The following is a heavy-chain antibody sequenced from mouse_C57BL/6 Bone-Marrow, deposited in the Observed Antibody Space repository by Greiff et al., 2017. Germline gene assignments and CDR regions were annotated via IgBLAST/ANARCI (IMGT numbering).Heavy chain of an antibody. CDR1: GFTFSNYW. CDR3: TGGGWLPYYAMDY. D-gene: IGHD2-3*01. J-gene: IGHJ4*01. V-gene: IGHV6-3*01. CDR2: IRLKSDNYAT. Sequence: DVMLVESGGGLVQPGGSMKLSCVASGFTFSNYWMNWVRQSPEKGLEWVAQIRLKSDNYATHYAESVKGRFTISRDDSKSSVYLQMNNLRAEDTGMYYCTGGGWLPYYAMDYWGQGTSVTVSS.